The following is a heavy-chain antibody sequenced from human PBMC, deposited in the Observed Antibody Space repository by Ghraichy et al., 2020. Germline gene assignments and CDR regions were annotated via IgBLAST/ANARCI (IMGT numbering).Heavy chain of an antibody. D-gene: IGHD5-12*01. CDR1: GYTFTSYG. V-gene: IGHV1-18*01. J-gene: IGHJ6*02. CDR3: ARDPARVATTPAAYYYYGMDV. CDR2: ISAYNGNT. Sequence: ASVKVSCKASGYTFTSYGISWVRQAPGQGLEWMGWISAYNGNTNYAQKLQGRVTMTTDTSTSTAYMELRSLRSDDTAVYYCARDPARVATTPAAYYYYGMDVWGQGTTVTVSS.